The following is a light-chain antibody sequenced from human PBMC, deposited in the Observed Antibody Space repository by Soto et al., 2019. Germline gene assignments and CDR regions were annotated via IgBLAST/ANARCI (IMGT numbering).Light chain of an antibody. CDR1: QSISSD. CDR2: AAS. CDR3: QQSYSTPLT. V-gene: IGKV1-39*01. J-gene: IGKJ4*01. Sequence: DIQMTQSPSSLSASVGDRVTITCRASQSISSDLNWYQQKPGKDPKLLIYAASSLQSGVPSRFSGSGSGTDFTLTISSLQPDDFATYYCQQSYSTPLTFGGGTKVEI.